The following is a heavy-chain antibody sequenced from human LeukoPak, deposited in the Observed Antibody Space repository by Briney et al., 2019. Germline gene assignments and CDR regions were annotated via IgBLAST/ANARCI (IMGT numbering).Heavy chain of an antibody. V-gene: IGHV5-51*01. CDR2: IYPGDSET. J-gene: IGHJ4*02. CDR1: GYSSSGYTFANYW. Sequence: GESLKISCNSSGYSSSGYTFANYWIGWVRQMPGKGLEWMGIIYPGDSETRYSPSFQGQVTISADKSISTAYLQWSRLKASDTAMYYCARKSRADYWGQGTLVTVSS. CDR3: ARKSRADY.